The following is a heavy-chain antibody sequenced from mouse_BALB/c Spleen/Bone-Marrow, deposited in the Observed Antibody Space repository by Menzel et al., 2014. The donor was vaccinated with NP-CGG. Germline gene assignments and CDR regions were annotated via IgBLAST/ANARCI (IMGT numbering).Heavy chain of an antibody. J-gene: IGHJ4*01. CDR1: GYTFTSYW. CDR3: ATARAPSNAMDY. D-gene: IGHD3-1*01. V-gene: IGHV1-69*02. Sequence: VQLQQSGAELVKPGASVKLSCKASGYTFTSYWMHWVKQRPGQGLEWIGEIDPSDSYANYNQKFKGKATLTVDKSSSAAYMQLSSLTSEDSAVYCGATARAPSNAMDYWGQGTSVTVSS. CDR2: IDPSDSYA.